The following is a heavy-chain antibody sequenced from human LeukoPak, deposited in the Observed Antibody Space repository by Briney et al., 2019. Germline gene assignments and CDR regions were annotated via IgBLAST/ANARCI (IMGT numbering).Heavy chain of an antibody. CDR1: GYTFTSYD. Sequence: GASVKVSCKASGYTFTSYDINWVRQATGQGLEWMGWMNPNSGSTGYAQKFQGRVTMTRNTSISTAYMELSSLRSEDTAAYYCATRYSGSYIADYWGQGTLVTVSS. CDR2: MNPNSGST. D-gene: IGHD1-26*01. J-gene: IGHJ4*02. V-gene: IGHV1-8*01. CDR3: ATRYSGSYIADY.